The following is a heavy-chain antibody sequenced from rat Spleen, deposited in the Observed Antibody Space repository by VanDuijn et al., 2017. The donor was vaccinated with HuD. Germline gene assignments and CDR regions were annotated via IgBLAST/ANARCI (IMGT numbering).Heavy chain of an antibody. CDR2: ISPSGGIT. Sequence: EVQLVESGGGLVQPGRSLKLPCAASGFTLSNYGMHWLRQPPTKGLEWVASISPSGGITDYRDSVKGRFAISRDTAKSTLYLQMDRLGSEDTATYYCATAGSRISRFAYWGQGTLVTVSS. V-gene: IGHV5-19*01. D-gene: IGHD2-7*01. J-gene: IGHJ3*01. CDR1: GFTLSNYG. CDR3: ATAGSRISRFAY.